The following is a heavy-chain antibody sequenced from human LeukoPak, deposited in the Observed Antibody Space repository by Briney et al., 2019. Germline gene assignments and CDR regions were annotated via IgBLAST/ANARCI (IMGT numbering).Heavy chain of an antibody. CDR1: GVTFSSYW. V-gene: IGHV3-7*01. D-gene: IGHD3-3*01. J-gene: IGHJ4*02. CDR2: IKQDGSEK. Sequence: GGSLRLSCAASGVTFSSYWMSWVRQAPGKGLEWVANIKQDGSEKYYVDSVKGRFTISRDNAKNSLYLQMNSLRAEDTAVYYYARDQDFWSGPDYWGQGTLVTVSS. CDR3: ARDQDFWSGPDY.